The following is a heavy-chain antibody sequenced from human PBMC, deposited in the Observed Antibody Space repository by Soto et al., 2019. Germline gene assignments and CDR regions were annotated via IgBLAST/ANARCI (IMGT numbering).Heavy chain of an antibody. CDR1: GFTFSSYA. J-gene: IGHJ6*02. D-gene: IGHD6-19*01. CDR3: AKGDRNSSGWYYYYCGMDV. V-gene: IGHV3-23*01. CDR2: ISGSGGST. Sequence: GGSLRLSCAASGFTFSSYAMSWVRQAPGKGLEWVSAISGSGGSTYYADSVKGRFTISRDNSKNTLYLQMNSLRAEDTAVYYCAKGDRNSSGWYYYYCGMDVWGQGTTVTVSS.